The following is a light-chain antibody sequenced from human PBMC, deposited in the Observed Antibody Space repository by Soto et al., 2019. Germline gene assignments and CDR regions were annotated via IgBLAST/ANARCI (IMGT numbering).Light chain of an antibody. CDR3: QQYCSSPWT. Sequence: EIVLTQSPGTLSLSPGERATLSCRASQSVSSNYLAGYQQKPGQAPSLLIYGASTRATGIPDRFSGSGSGTDFTLTISRLEPEDFAVYYCQQYCSSPWTFGQGTKVEIK. J-gene: IGKJ1*01. CDR1: QSVSSNY. V-gene: IGKV3-20*01. CDR2: GAS.